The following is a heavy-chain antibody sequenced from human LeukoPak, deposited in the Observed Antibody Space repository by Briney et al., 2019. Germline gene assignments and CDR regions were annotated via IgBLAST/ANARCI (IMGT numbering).Heavy chain of an antibody. Sequence: SKTLSLTCTVSGGSISSGDYYWSWIRQPPGKGLEWIGYIYYSGSTYYNPSLKSRVTISVDTSKNQFSLKLSSVTAADTAVYYCARGLYYYDSSSGNDYWGQGTLVTVSS. V-gene: IGHV4-30-4*01. CDR2: IYYSGST. J-gene: IGHJ4*02. D-gene: IGHD3-22*01. CDR1: GGSISSGDYY. CDR3: ARGLYYYDSSSGNDY.